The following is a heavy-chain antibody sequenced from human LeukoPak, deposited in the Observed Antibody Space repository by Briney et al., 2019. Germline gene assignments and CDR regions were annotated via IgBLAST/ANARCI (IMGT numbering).Heavy chain of an antibody. J-gene: IGHJ5*02. CDR2: ISSSSSYI. Sequence: GGSLRLSCAASGFTFGSYSMNWVRQAPGKGLEWVSSISSSSSYIYYADSVKGRFTISRDNAKNSLYLQMNSLRAEDTAVYYCARDSQYEIFGVSYGSSGFDPWGQGTLVTVSS. D-gene: IGHD3-3*01. CDR1: GFTFGSYS. CDR3: ARDSQYEIFGVSYGSSGFDP. V-gene: IGHV3-21*01.